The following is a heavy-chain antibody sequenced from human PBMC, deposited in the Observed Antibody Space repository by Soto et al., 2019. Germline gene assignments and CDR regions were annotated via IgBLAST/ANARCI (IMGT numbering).Heavy chain of an antibody. CDR2: INAGNGNT. D-gene: IGHD1-26*01. CDR3: ARDRVLLGFKPAGATTTPPSLYYFDY. CDR1: GYTFTSYA. Sequence: ASVKVSCKASGYTFTSYAMHWVRQAPGQRLEWMGWINAGNGNTKYSQKFQGRVTITRDTSASTAYMELSSLRSEDTAVYYCARDRVLLGFKPAGATTTPPSLYYFDYWGQGTLVTVSS. V-gene: IGHV1-3*01. J-gene: IGHJ4*02.